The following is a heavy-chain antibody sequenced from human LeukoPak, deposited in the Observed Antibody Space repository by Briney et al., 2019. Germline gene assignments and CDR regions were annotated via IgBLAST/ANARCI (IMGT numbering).Heavy chain of an antibody. J-gene: IGHJ6*02. CDR2: ISYDGSNK. V-gene: IGHV3-30-3*01. CDR1: GFTFSSYA. Sequence: GGSLRLSCAASGFTFSSYAMHWVRQAPGKGLEWVAVISYDGSNKYYADSVKGRFTISRDNSKNTLYLQMNSLRAEDTAVYYCARESFQTAMAYYYGMDVWGQGTTVTVSS. D-gene: IGHD5-18*01. CDR3: ARESFQTAMAYYYGMDV.